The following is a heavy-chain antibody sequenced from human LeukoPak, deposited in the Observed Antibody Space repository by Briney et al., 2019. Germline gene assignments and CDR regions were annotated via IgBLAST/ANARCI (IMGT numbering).Heavy chain of an antibody. CDR3: ARLPYGSGSYYSGDWFDP. CDR1: GGSISSSAYY. J-gene: IGHJ5*02. V-gene: IGHV4-39*07. D-gene: IGHD3-10*01. CDR2: ISYSGSP. Sequence: SETLSLTCTVSGGSISSSAYYWGWIRQPPGKGLEWIGTISYSGSPYYNPSLKGRVTISVDTSKNQFSLRLSSVTAADTAVYYCARLPYGSGSYYSGDWFDPWGQGTLVTVSS.